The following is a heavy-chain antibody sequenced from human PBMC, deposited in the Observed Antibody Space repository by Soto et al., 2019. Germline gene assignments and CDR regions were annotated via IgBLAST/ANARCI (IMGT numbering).Heavy chain of an antibody. V-gene: IGHV3-48*02. CDR2: ISSSGGTI. D-gene: IGHD2-15*01. J-gene: IGHJ4*02. CDR1: GFTFSTYS. CDR3: ARLSVRYCSGGSCSQLDY. Sequence: EVQLVESGGGLVQPGGSVRHSCAASGFTFSTYSMNWVRQAPGKGLEWVSFISSSGGTIYYADSVKGRFTISRDNAKNSLYLQMNSLSDEDTAVYYCARLSVRYCSGGSCSQLDYWGQGTLVTVSS.